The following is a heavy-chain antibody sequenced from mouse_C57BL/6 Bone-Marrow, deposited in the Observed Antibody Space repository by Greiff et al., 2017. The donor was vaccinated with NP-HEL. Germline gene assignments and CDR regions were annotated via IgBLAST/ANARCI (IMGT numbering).Heavy chain of an antibody. Sequence: QVQLQQPGAELVKPGASVKVSCKASGYTFTSYWMHWVKQRPGQGLEWIGRIHPSDSDTNYNQKFKGKATLTVDKSSSTAYMQLSSLTSGDSAVYYCAIPPLRNAMDYWGQGTSVTVSS. CDR2: IHPSDSDT. CDR1: GYTFTSYW. CDR3: AIPPLRNAMDY. D-gene: IGHD1-1*01. V-gene: IGHV1-74*01. J-gene: IGHJ4*01.